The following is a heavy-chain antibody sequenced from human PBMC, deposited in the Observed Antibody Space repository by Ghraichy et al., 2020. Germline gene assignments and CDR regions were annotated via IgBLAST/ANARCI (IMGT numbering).Heavy chain of an antibody. D-gene: IGHD1-20*01. CDR2: ISSSSSTI. V-gene: IGHV3-48*04. CDR3: ARDGAVTGTPKEAFDY. Sequence: GGSLRLSCAAPGFTFSSYSMNWVRQAPGKGLEWVSYISSSSSTIYYADSVKGRFTISRDNAKNSLYLQMNSLRAEDTAVYYCARDGAVTGTPKEAFDYWGQGTLVTVSS. CDR1: GFTFSSYS. J-gene: IGHJ4*02.